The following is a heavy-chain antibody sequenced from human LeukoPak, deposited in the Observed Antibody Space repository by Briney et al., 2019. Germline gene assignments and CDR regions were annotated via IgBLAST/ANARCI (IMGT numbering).Heavy chain of an antibody. Sequence: GGSLRLSCAASGFTFSSYAMSWIRLAPGKGLEWVSATSGSGGNTYYADSVKGRFTISRDNSKNTLYLQMNSLRAEDTAVYYCARDSIGSSPDFDYWGQGTLVTVSS. CDR2: TSGSGGNT. D-gene: IGHD6-13*01. J-gene: IGHJ4*02. CDR1: GFTFSSYA. CDR3: ARDSIGSSPDFDY. V-gene: IGHV3-23*01.